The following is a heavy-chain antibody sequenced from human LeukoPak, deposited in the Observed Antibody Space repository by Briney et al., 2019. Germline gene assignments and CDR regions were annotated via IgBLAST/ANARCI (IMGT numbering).Heavy chain of an antibody. CDR2: IETKRDGETT. J-gene: IGHJ4*02. Sequence: GGSLRLFCSVSGFIFSDAWVIWVRQTPGKGLEWVGRIETKRDGETTLYGATVKGRFTISRDDSKNRMYLQMTSLRPGDTGIYYCRRDAHTSIDWGQGTLVTVSS. CDR1: GFIFSDAW. V-gene: IGHV3-15*04. D-gene: IGHD2-2*01. CDR3: RRDAHTSID.